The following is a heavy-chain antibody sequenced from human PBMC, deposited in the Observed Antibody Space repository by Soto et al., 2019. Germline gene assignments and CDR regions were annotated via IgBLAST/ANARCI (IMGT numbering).Heavy chain of an antibody. D-gene: IGHD1-1*01. CDR2: MSHSGGT. CDR3: ARVERGTVTTVVDAFDI. V-gene: IGHV4-61*01. Sequence: SETLSLTCAVYGGFVSSGSYYWSWIRQPPEKGLEWIGEMSHSGGTHFNPSLKSRVTISVDTSKNQFSLNIYSVTAADTALYYCARVERGTVTTVVDAFDIWGPGTMVTVSS. CDR1: GGFVSSGSYY. J-gene: IGHJ3*02.